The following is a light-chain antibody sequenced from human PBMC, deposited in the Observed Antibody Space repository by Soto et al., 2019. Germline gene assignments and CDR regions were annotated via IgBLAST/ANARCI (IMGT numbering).Light chain of an antibody. J-gene: IGKJ1*01. CDR2: AAS. Sequence: DIQMTRSPSSLSRSVWDRVAITCPASQSISSYLNWYQQKPGKAPKLLIYAASSLQSGVPSRFSGSGSGTDFTLTISSLQPEDFATYYCQQSYSTPRTFGQGTKVDIK. V-gene: IGKV1-39*01. CDR3: QQSYSTPRT. CDR1: QSISSY.